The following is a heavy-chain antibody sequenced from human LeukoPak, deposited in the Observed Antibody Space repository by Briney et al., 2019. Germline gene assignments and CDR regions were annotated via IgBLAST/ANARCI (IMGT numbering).Heavy chain of an antibody. CDR3: TTYGSGRKFDY. CDR2: IESKTDGGTT. V-gene: IGHV3-15*04. CDR1: GFTFSSYG. D-gene: IGHD3-10*01. J-gene: IGHJ4*02. Sequence: GGTLRLSCAASGFTFSSYGMSWVRQIPGKGLERVGRIESKTDGGTTDYAAPVKGRFTISRDDSTNTLYLQMNSLKSEDTAVYYCTTYGSGRKFDYWGQGILVTVSS.